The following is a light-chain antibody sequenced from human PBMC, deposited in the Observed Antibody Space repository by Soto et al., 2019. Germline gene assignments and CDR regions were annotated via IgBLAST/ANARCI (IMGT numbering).Light chain of an antibody. Sequence: QSVLTQPPSASGTPGQRVTISCSGSGSNIGSNSVNWYQQFPGTAPKLLIYSNNQRPSGVPDRFSGSKSGTSASLAISGLQSDDEADYYCAAWDDSLNGRVFGGGTKLTVL. J-gene: IGLJ3*02. CDR2: SNN. CDR3: AAWDDSLNGRV. CDR1: GSNIGSNS. V-gene: IGLV1-44*01.